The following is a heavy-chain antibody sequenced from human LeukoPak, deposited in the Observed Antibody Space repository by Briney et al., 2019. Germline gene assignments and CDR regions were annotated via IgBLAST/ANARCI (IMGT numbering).Heavy chain of an antibody. CDR1: GGSISSSSYY. V-gene: IGHV4-39*01. Sequence: KSSETLSLTCTVSGGSISSSSYYWGWIRQPPGKGLEWIGSIYYSGSTYYNPSLKSRVTISVDTSKNQFSLKLSSVTAADTAVYYCARRAAVGPLYYWGQGTLVTVSS. J-gene: IGHJ4*02. CDR2: IYYSGST. CDR3: ARRAAVGPLYY. D-gene: IGHD6-13*01.